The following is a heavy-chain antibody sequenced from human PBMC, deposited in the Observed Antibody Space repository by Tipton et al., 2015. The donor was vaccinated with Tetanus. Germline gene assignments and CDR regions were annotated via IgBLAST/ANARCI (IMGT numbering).Heavy chain of an antibody. CDR3: ARDPGIASAGLWFDP. J-gene: IGHJ5*02. CDR1: GGSVNSGTYY. CDR2: IYYGGAT. D-gene: IGHD6-13*01. V-gene: IGHV4-61*01. Sequence: TLSLTCSVSGGSVNSGTYYWSWIRQPPGKGLEWLGDIYYGGATQYNPSLESRVTISMDTSKNQVSLRLTSVTVADTAVYYCARDPGIASAGLWFDPWGQGTLVTVSS.